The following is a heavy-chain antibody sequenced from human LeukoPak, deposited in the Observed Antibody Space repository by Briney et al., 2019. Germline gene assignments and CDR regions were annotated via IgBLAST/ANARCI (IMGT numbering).Heavy chain of an antibody. CDR3: ANTVVPAANTDY. J-gene: IGHJ4*02. V-gene: IGHV3-30*02. D-gene: IGHD2-2*01. CDR2: IRYDGSNK. Sequence: GGSLRLSCAASGFTFSSYGMHWVRQAPGKGLEWVAFIRYDGSNKYYADSVKGRFSISRDNSKNTLYLQMDSLRAEDTAVYYCANTVVPAANTDYWGQGTLVTVSS. CDR1: GFTFSSYG.